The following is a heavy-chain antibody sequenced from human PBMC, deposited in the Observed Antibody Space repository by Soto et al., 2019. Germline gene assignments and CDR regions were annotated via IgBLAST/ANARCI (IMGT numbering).Heavy chain of an antibody. D-gene: IGHD6-19*01. Sequence: QVQLVQSGAEVKKPGSSVKVSCRASGGTFSSHGIFWVRQAPGQGLEWMGGIIPFFGTANYAQKFQGRVTITADESTSTADMELSRLRSDDTAVYYCARRAVYLSSGYYYFDYWGQGTLVTVSS. CDR3: ARRAVYLSSGYYYFDY. V-gene: IGHV1-69*01. J-gene: IGHJ4*02. CDR1: GGTFSSHG. CDR2: IIPFFGTA.